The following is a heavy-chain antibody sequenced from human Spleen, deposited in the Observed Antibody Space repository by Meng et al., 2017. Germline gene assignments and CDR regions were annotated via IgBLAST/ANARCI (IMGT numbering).Heavy chain of an antibody. J-gene: IGHJ6*02. Sequence: QVQLQQWGAGLLKPSETLSLPCVVSGGSFSDYYWSWIRQPPGKGLEWIGEINHSGSTNYNPSLKSRVTISVDTSKNQFSLKLSSVTAADTAVYYCARNSMIIVVGGMDVWGPGTTVTVSS. CDR3: ARNSMIIVVGGMDV. D-gene: IGHD3-22*01. V-gene: IGHV4-34*01. CDR2: INHSGST. CDR1: GGSFSDYY.